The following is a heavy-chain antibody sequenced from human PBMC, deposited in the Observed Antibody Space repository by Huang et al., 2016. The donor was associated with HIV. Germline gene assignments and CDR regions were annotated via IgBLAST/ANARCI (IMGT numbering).Heavy chain of an antibody. D-gene: IGHD2-15*01. CDR3: AKDEKQFCSGGSCYSSNIDY. V-gene: IGHV3-30*02. J-gene: IGHJ4*02. Sequence: QVRLVESGGGVVQPGGSLRLSCVASGFTFSSFGMHWVRQAPGKGLEGVTFIRHDGNRDHYADARKCRFTISRDNSKNTVYLQLNVVRADDTAIYYCAKDEKQFCSGGSCYSSNIDYWGQGTLVTVSS. CDR2: IRHDGNRD. CDR1: GFTFSSFG.